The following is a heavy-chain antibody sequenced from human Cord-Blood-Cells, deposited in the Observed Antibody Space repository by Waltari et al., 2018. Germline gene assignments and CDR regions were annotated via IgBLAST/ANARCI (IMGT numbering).Heavy chain of an antibody. CDR1: GYTFPGYY. D-gene: IGHD3-10*01. CDR2: INPNSGGT. CDR3: ARAKRITMVQGVYYFDY. V-gene: IGHV1-2*06. Sequence: QVQLVQSGAEVKKPGASVKVSCKASGYTFPGYYMHWVRQAPGQGLEWMGRINPNSGGTNYAQKFQGRVTMTRDTSISTAYMELSRLRSDDTAVYYCARAKRITMVQGVYYFDYWGQGTLVTVSS. J-gene: IGHJ4*02.